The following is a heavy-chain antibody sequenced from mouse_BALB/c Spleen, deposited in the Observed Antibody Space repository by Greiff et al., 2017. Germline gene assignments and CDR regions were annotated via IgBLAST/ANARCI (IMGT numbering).Heavy chain of an antibody. CDR3: ARGGGYGNPYYAMDY. J-gene: IGHJ4*01. D-gene: IGHD2-1*01. Sequence: QVQLKQSGAELVRPGTSVKISCKASGYAFTNYWLGWVKQRPGHGLEWIGDIYPGSGNTYYNEKFKGKATLTADKSSSTAYMQLSSLTSEDSAVYFCARGGGYGNPYYAMDYWGQGTSVTVSS. CDR1: GYAFTNYW. V-gene: IGHV1-63*01. CDR2: IYPGSGNT.